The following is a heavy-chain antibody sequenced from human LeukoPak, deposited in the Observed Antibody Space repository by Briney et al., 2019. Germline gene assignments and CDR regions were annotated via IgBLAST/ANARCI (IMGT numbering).Heavy chain of an antibody. Sequence: GRSLRLSCAASGFTFDDYAMHWVRQAPGKGLEWVSGISWNSGSIGYADSVKGRFTISRDNAKNSLYLQMNSLRAEDTALYYCAKSAGPRYYYYMDVWGKGTTVTVSS. CDR2: ISWNSGSI. CDR3: AKSAGPRYYYYMDV. J-gene: IGHJ6*03. CDR1: GFTFDDYA. V-gene: IGHV3-9*01. D-gene: IGHD6-13*01.